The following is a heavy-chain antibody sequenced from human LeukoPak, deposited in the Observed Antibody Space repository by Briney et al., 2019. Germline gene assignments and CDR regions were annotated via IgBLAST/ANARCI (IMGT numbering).Heavy chain of an antibody. CDR3: AKDGYWSCTD. CDR1: GFTFSRNA. J-gene: IGHJ4*02. Sequence: PGGSLRLSCAASGFTFSRNAIHWVRQGPGKGLEWVSYIAHHGSNKYYADSLKGRFTISRDNSKRTLYLQMNSLRADDTAVYYCAKDGYWSCTDWGQGTLVTVSS. V-gene: IGHV3-30*02. CDR2: IAHHGSNK. D-gene: IGHD2-8*02.